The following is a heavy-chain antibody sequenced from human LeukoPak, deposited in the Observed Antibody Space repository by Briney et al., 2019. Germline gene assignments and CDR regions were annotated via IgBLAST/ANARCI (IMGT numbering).Heavy chain of an antibody. J-gene: IGHJ6*03. D-gene: IGHD2-2*01. V-gene: IGHV1-18*01. CDR3: ARVVPAATHYYYYMDV. CDR1: GYTFTSYG. CDR2: ISAYNGNT. Sequence: ASVKVSCKASGYTFTSYGISWVRQAPGQGLEWMGWISAYNGNTNYAQKLQGRVSMTTDTSTSTAYMELRSLRSDDTAVYYCARVVPAATHYYYYMDVWGKGTTVTVSS.